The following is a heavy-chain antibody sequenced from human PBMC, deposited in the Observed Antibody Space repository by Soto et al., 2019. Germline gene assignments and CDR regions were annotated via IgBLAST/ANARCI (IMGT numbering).Heavy chain of an antibody. CDR1: RVAFSKFI. CDR2: IIAIFGTA. V-gene: IGHV1-69*01. J-gene: IGHJ6*02. D-gene: IGHD6-19*01. CDR3: AKVRYSSPMGYYYGMDV. Sequence: QAQLEQSGGEVKKPGSSVKVSCKASRVAFSKFIVTWVRQAPGLRLEWVGGIIAIFGTANYAQKFQGRVTITADESTSTSYMEVNNLRSEDTAVYYCAKVRYSSPMGYYYGMDVWGQGTTVTVSS.